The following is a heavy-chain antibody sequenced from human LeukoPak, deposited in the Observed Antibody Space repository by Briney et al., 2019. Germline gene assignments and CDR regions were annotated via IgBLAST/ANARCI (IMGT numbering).Heavy chain of an antibody. CDR2: IYSGGAI. D-gene: IGHD1-14*01. J-gene: IGHJ4*02. V-gene: IGHV3-53*01. Sequence: PGGSLRLSCVASGFAFGSNYMSWARQAPGKGLEWVSLIYSGGAIRYADSVKGRFTISRDSSKNTLFLQMNDLTVEDTARYYCARRPGNWGQGILVTVSS. CDR1: GFAFGSNY. CDR3: ARRPGN.